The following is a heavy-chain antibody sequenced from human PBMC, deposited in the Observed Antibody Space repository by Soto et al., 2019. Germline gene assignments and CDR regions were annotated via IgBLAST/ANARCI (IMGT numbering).Heavy chain of an antibody. Sequence: SGPTLVNPTQTLTLTCTFSGFSLSTSGMCVSWIRQPPGKALEWLALIDWDDDKYHSTSLKTRLTISKDTSKNQVVLTMTNMDPVDTATYYCARIRLQPKARYFYYWGQGTLVTVSS. V-gene: IGHV2-70*01. D-gene: IGHD4-4*01. CDR2: IDWDDDK. J-gene: IGHJ4*02. CDR3: ARIRLQPKARYFYY. CDR1: GFSLSTSGMC.